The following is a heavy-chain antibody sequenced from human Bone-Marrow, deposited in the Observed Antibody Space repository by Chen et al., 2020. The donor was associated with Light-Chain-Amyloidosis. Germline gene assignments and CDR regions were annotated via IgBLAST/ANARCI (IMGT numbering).Heavy chain of an antibody. CDR2: IYHTGST. CDR1: GFSNSSGYY. Sequence: QVQLQESGPGLVKPSETLSLTCAVSGFSNSSGYYWGWIRQSPGEGLEWIGSIYHTGSTYYTPALESRVTISVDTSKIQFSLKLSSVTAADTAVYYCAAVQGGDFDSWGRGTLVTVSS. CDR3: AAVQGGDFDS. J-gene: IGHJ4*02. V-gene: IGHV4-38-2*01. D-gene: IGHD1-1*01.